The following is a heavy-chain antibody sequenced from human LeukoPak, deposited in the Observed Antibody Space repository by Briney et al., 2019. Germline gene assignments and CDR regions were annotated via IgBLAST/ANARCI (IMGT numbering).Heavy chain of an antibody. CDR3: ARQKRGYSGYDSARFDP. J-gene: IGHJ5*02. CDR1: GGSFSGYY. Sequence: SETLSLTCAVYGGSFSGYYWSWIRQPPGKGLEWIGKINHSGSTNYNPSLKSRVTISVDTSKNQFSLKLSSVTAADTAVYYCARQKRGYSGYDSARFDPWGQGTLVTVSS. D-gene: IGHD5-12*01. V-gene: IGHV4-34*01. CDR2: INHSGST.